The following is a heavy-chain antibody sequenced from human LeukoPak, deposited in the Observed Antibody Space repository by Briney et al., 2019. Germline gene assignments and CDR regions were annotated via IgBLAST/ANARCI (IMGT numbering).Heavy chain of an antibody. CDR2: ISSSGSTI. Sequence: GGSLRLSCAASGFTFSSYEMNWVRQAPGKGLEWVSYISSSGSTIYYADSVKGRFAISRDNAKNSLYLQMNSLRAEDTAMYYCAREMVATADYWGQGTLVTVSS. D-gene: IGHD5-12*01. J-gene: IGHJ4*02. CDR1: GFTFSSYE. CDR3: AREMVATADY. V-gene: IGHV3-48*03.